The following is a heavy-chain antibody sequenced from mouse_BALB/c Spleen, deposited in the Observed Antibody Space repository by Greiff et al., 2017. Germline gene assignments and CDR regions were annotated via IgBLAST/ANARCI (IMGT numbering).Heavy chain of an antibody. CDR3: AQTGTGQYYFDY. Sequence: EVKLIESGPGLVKPSQSLSLTCTVTGYSITSDYAWNWIRQFPGNKLEWMGYISYSGSTSYNPSLKSRISITRDTSKNQFFLQLNSVTTEDTATYYCAQTGTGQYYFDYWGQGTTLTVSS. CDR2: ISYSGST. V-gene: IGHV3-2*02. CDR1: GYSITSDYA. D-gene: IGHD4-1*01. J-gene: IGHJ2*01.